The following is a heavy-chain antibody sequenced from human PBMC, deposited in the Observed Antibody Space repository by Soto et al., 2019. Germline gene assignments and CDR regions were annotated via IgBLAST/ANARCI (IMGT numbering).Heavy chain of an antibody. CDR3: ARSVDP. Sequence: SETLSLTCTVSGGSISSGGYYWSWIRQHPGKGPEWIGYIYYSGRTYYNPSLKSRVTMSVDTSKNQFSLKLSSMTAADTAVYYCARSVDPWGQGALVTVS. CDR1: GGSISSGGYY. V-gene: IGHV4-31*03. J-gene: IGHJ5*02. CDR2: IYYSGRT.